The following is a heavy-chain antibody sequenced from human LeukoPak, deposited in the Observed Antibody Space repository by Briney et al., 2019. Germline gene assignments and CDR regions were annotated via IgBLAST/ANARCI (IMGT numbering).Heavy chain of an antibody. CDR1: GGSISSGDYY. J-gene: IGHJ4*02. CDR3: ARDSNYYDMNPLDY. Sequence: SETLSLTCTVSGGSISSGDYYWSWIRQPPGKGLEWIGYIYYSGSTYYNPSLKSRVTISVDTSKNQFSLKLSSVTAADTAVYYCARDSNYYDMNPLDYWGQGTLVTVSS. V-gene: IGHV4-30-4*01. D-gene: IGHD3-22*01. CDR2: IYYSGST.